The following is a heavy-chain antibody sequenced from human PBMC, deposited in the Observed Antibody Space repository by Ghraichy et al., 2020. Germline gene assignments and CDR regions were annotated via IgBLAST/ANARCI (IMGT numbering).Heavy chain of an antibody. J-gene: IGHJ6*02. CDR1: GYTFTGYY. CDR2: INPNSGGT. Sequence: ASVKVSCKASGYTFTGYYMHWVRQAPGQGLEWMGWINPNSGGTNYAQKFQGRVTMTRDTSISTAYMELSRLRSDDTAVYYCARGRATYYYYYYGMDVWGQGTTVTVSS. V-gene: IGHV1-2*02. CDR3: ARGRATYYYYYYGMDV.